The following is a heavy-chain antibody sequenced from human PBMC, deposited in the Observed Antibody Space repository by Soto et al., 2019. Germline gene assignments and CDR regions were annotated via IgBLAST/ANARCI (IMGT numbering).Heavy chain of an antibody. Sequence: EVQLLESGGGLVQPGQSLRISCAASGFTFSTYALTWVRQPPGKGLEWVAAITGSGAPANYADSVKGRFTISRDNSKNTLYLQMNSLTAEDTAVYFCAKDPNGDYVGAFDFWGRETMVTVSS. J-gene: IGHJ3*01. D-gene: IGHD4-17*01. CDR3: AKDPNGDYVGAFDF. CDR1: GFTFSTYA. V-gene: IGHV3-23*01. CDR2: ITGSGAPA.